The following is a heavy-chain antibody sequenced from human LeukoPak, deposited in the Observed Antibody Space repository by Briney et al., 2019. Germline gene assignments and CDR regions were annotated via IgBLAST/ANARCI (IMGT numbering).Heavy chain of an antibody. CDR1: GYTFTSYG. J-gene: IGHJ1*01. CDR3: ARDSSSWYYREYSQH. V-gene: IGHV1-18*01. D-gene: IGHD6-13*01. CDR2: ISAYNGNT. Sequence: ASVKVSCKASGYTFTSYGISWVRQAPGQGLEWMGWISAYNGNTNYAQKLQGRVTMTTDTSTSTAYMELRSLRSDDTAVYYCARDSSSWYYREYSQHWGQGTLVTVSS.